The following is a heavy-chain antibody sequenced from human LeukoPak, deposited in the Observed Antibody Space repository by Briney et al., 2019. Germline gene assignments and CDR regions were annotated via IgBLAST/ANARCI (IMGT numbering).Heavy chain of an antibody. CDR1: GRSISSSSYY. CDR3: ARADIVVVPAAIRMGYWFDP. Sequence: NPSETLSLTCTVSGRSISSSSYYWGWIRQPRGRGLDWIGSICYSGSTYYNPPLKSRVTISVDESKNQYSLKLSSVTAADTAVHSCARADIVVVPAAIRMGYWFDPWGQGPLVAVSS. D-gene: IGHD2-2*02. J-gene: IGHJ5*02. V-gene: IGHV4-39*07. CDR2: ICYSGST.